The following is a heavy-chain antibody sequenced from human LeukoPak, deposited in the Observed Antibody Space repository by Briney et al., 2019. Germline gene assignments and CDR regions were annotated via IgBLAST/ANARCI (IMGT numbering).Heavy chain of an antibody. V-gene: IGHV3-9*01. Sequence: GGSLRLSCAASGFTFDDYAMHWVRQAPGKGLEWVSGISWNSGSIGYADSVKGRFTISRDNAKNSLYLQMNSLRAEDTALYYCARARGEWRPFDYWGQGTLVTVSS. D-gene: IGHD3-3*01. CDR2: ISWNSGSI. CDR1: GFTFDDYA. CDR3: ARARGEWRPFDY. J-gene: IGHJ4*02.